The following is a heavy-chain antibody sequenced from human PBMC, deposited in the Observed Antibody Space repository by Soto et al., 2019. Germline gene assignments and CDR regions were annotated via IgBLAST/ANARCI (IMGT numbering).Heavy chain of an antibody. V-gene: IGHV2-70*01. J-gene: IGHJ4*02. CDR2: IDWDDDK. CDR1: GFSLSTSGMC. CDR3: ARISRFSSSSSFKGSFDY. Sequence: SGPTLVNPTQTLTLTCTFSGFSLSTSGMCVSWIRQPPGKALEWLALIDWDDDKYYSTSLKTRLTISKDTSKNQVVLTMTNMEPVDTATYYCARISRFSSSSSFKGSFDYWGQGTLVTVSS. D-gene: IGHD6-13*01.